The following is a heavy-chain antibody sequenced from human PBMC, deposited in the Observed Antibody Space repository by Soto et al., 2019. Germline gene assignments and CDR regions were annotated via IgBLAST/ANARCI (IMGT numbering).Heavy chain of an antibody. J-gene: IGHJ6*02. CDR2: INHSGST. CDR1: GGSFSGYY. Sequence: QVQLQQWGAGLLKPSETLSLTCAVYGGSFSGYYWSWIRQPPGKGLEWIGEINHSGSTNYNPSLKSRVTISVDTSKNQFALKLSSVTAADTAVYYCARVTGRYYSGMDVWCQGTTVTVSS. V-gene: IGHV4-34*01. CDR3: ARVTGRYYSGMDV.